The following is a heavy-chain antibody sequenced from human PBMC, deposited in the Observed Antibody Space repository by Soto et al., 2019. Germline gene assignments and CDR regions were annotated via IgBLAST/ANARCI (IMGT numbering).Heavy chain of an antibody. J-gene: IGHJ4*02. D-gene: IGHD5-18*01. Sequence: EVQVLDSRGGLVQPGGSLRLSCAASGFTFSRYAMSWVRQAPGKWLEWVSAISGSGGSTYYADAVKGRFTIARDNSKNTVYLQMNSLRAEDTAVYYCATRGYSYGVQFDYWGQGTLVTVSS. CDR3: ATRGYSYGVQFDY. V-gene: IGHV3-23*01. CDR1: GFTFSRYA. CDR2: ISGSGGST.